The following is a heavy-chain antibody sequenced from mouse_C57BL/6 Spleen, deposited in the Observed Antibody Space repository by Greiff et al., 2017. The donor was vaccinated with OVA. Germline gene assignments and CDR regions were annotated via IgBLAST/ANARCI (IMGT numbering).Heavy chain of an antibody. Sequence: QVQLQQPGAELVRPGSSVKLSCKASGYTFTSYWMDWVKQRPGQGLEWIGNIYPSDSETHYNQKFKDKATLTVDKSSSTAYMQLSSLTSEDSAVYYCGRGGLLRGFAYWGQGTLVTVSA. V-gene: IGHV1-61*01. CDR2: IYPSDSET. D-gene: IGHD2-3*01. CDR3: GRGGLLRGFAY. CDR1: GYTFTSYW. J-gene: IGHJ3*01.